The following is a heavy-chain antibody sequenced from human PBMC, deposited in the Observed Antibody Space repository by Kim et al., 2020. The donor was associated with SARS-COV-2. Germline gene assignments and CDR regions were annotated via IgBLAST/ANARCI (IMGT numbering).Heavy chain of an antibody. CDR2: HVGRVDST. V-gene: IGHV3-23*01. J-gene: IGHJ6*02. CDR1: GFTFSNYA. CDR3: ARLDTKLTNAMAV. Sequence: GGSLRLSCAASGFTFSNYAMSWVRQAPGQGLEWISGHVGRVDSTHYAASVKGRFTISRDNSKSTLSLHMNSLRDEYTSVYYCARLDTKLTNAMAVWGQGT. D-gene: IGHD6-6*01.